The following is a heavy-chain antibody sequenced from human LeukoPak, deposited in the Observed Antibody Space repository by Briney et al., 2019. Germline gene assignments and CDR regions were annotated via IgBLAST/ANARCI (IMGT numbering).Heavy chain of an antibody. Sequence: GRSLRLSCAASGFTFSSYAVHWVRQTPGKGLVWVAVISYDGSNKYYADSVKGRFTISRDNSKNTLYLQMNSLRAEDTAVYYCARDSSSWYSLHYYYYYGMDVWGQGTTVTVSS. CDR1: GFTFSSYA. V-gene: IGHV3-30-3*01. D-gene: IGHD6-13*01. CDR2: ISYDGSNK. CDR3: ARDSSSWYSLHYYYYYGMDV. J-gene: IGHJ6*02.